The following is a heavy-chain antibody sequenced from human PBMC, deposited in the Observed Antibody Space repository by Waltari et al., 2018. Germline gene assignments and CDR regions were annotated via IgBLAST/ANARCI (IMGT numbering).Heavy chain of an antibody. J-gene: IGHJ4*02. CDR2: VDPEDGET. CDR1: GYTFTDYY. V-gene: IGHV1-69-2*01. CDR3: ATVSVVDSSSSGEIDY. Sequence: EVQLVQSGAEVKKPGATVKISCKASGYTFTDYYMHWVQQAPGKGLEWMGRVDPEDGETIYAGKFQGRVTITADTSTDTAYMELSSLRSEDTAVYYCATVSVVDSSSSGEIDYWGQGTLVTVSS. D-gene: IGHD6-6*01.